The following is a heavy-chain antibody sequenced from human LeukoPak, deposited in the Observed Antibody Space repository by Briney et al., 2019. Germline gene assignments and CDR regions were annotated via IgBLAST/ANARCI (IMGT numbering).Heavy chain of an antibody. D-gene: IGHD2-21*02. V-gene: IGHV1-46*01. CDR3: GRGDSNYYYGMDV. CDR1: GYTFTTYY. CDR2: IKPSDGTT. Sequence: GASVKGSCKASGYTFTTYYIHWVRQAPGQGPEWMGLIKPSDGTTIYAHNFQGRVTMTRDTSTSTVYMELSSLRSEDTAVYYCGRGDSNYYYGMDVWGQGTTVTVS. J-gene: IGHJ6*02.